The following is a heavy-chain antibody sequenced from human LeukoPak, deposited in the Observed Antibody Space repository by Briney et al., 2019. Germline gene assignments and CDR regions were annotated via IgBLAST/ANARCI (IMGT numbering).Heavy chain of an antibody. Sequence: GGSLRLSCAASGFTFSTYSMNWVRQAPGKGLEWVSSISSRGSYIYYADSVKGRFTISRDNAKNSLYLQMNSLRAEDTAVYYCARVDYGSGSYGYYYYYMDVWGKGTTVTISS. CDR1: GFTFSTYS. J-gene: IGHJ6*03. V-gene: IGHV3-21*01. D-gene: IGHD3-10*01. CDR2: ISSRGSYI. CDR3: ARVDYGSGSYGYYYYYMDV.